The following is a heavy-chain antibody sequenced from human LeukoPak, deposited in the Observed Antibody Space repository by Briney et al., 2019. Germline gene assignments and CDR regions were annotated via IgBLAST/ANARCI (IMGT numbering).Heavy chain of an antibody. J-gene: IGHJ6*03. V-gene: IGHV7-4-1*02. CDR3: AREKRSSWYELSGYYYYYMDV. D-gene: IGHD6-13*01. CDR1: GYTFTSYA. CDR2: INTNTGNP. Sequence: ASVKVSCKASGYTFTSYAMNWVRQAPGQGLEWMGWINTNTGNPTYAQGFTGRFVFSLDTSVSTAYLQISSLKAEDTAVYYCAREKRSSWYELSGYYYYYMDVWGKGTTVTVSS.